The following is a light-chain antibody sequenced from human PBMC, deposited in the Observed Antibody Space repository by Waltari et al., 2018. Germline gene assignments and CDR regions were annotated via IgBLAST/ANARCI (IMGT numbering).Light chain of an antibody. CDR3: LQLSDDPRT. Sequence: DIQMTQSPSSLSASVGDRVTITCRASQSISSYLNWYQQKPGKAPNLLIYAATTLQSGVPSRFSGSGSGTDFTLTISSLQPEDFATYYCLQLSDDPRTFGQGTKVEIK. CDR2: AAT. CDR1: QSISSY. J-gene: IGKJ1*01. V-gene: IGKV1-39*01.